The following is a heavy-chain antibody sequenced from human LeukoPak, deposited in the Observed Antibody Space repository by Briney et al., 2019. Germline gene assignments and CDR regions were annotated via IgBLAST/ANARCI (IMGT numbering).Heavy chain of an antibody. V-gene: IGHV1-2*02. D-gene: IGHD6-19*01. Sequence: ASVTVSCKASGYTFTGYYMHWVRQAPGQGLEWMGWINPNSGGTNYAQKFQGRVTMTRDTSISTAYMELSRLRSDDTAVYYCARPRGSSGWLDYWGQGTALTVSS. CDR2: INPNSGGT. J-gene: IGHJ4*02. CDR1: GYTFTGYY. CDR3: ARPRGSSGWLDY.